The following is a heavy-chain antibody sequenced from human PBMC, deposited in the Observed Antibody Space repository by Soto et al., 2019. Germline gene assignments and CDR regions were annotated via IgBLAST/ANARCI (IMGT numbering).Heavy chain of an antibody. CDR2: IIPIFGIA. CDR3: AREDRDRETGLVPAAIDGMDV. J-gene: IGHJ6*02. V-gene: IGHV1-69*13. Sequence: SVKGSCKASGGTFSRYSITWVRQAPGPRLEKKGRIIPIFGIASYAQKFQGRVTITADESTSTAYMELSSLRSDDTAVYYCAREDRDRETGLVPAAIDGMDVWGQGTTVTVSS. CDR1: GGTFSRYS. D-gene: IGHD2-2*01.